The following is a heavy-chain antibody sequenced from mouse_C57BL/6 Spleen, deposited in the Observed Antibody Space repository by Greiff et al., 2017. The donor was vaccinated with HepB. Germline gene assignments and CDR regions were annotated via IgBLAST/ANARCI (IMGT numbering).Heavy chain of an antibody. CDR2: IYPGGGDT. J-gene: IGHJ4*01. CDR1: GYAFSSYW. Sequence: QVQLQQSGAELVKPGASVKISCKASGYAFSSYWMNWVKQRPGKGLEWIGQIYPGGGDTNYNGKFKGKATLTADKSSSTAYMQLSSLTSEDSAVYFCARGDFYYAMDYWGQGTSVTVSS. CDR3: ARGDFYYAMDY. V-gene: IGHV1-80*01.